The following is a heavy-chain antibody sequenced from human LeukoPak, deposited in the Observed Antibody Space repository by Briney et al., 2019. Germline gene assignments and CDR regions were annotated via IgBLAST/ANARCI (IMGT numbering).Heavy chain of an antibody. CDR2: INHGGST. J-gene: IGHJ1*01. CDR3: ARYLDYGGNSRVFQH. Sequence: SETLSLTCAVYGGSLSAYYWTWIRQPPGKGLEWIGEINHGGSTNYNPSLKSRVTISIDTSKNQFSLKLSSVTAADTAFYYCARYLDYGGNSRVFQHWGQGTLVTVSS. CDR1: GGSLSAYY. D-gene: IGHD4-23*01. V-gene: IGHV4-34*01.